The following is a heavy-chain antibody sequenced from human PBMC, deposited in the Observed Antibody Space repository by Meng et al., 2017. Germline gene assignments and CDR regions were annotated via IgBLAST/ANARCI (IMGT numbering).Heavy chain of an antibody. CDR2: ISYDGSNK. V-gene: IGHV3-30*01. Sequence: VQLVETGGGVVQPGRSLRLSCAASGFTFSSHAMHWVRQAPGKGLEWVAVISYDGSNKYYADSVKGRFTISRDNSKNTLYLQMNSLRAEDTAVYYCASVGYWGQGTLVTVSS. CDR3: ASVGY. J-gene: IGHJ4*02. CDR1: GFTFSSHA. D-gene: IGHD1-26*01.